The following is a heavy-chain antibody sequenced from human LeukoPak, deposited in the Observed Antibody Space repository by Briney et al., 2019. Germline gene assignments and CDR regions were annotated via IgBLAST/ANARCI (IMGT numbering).Heavy chain of an antibody. CDR1: GLHFSGTA. V-gene: IGHV3-23*01. Sequence: HGESLKISCAASGLHFSGTAMSWVRQAPGKGLEWVSAISHDGMNAYYADSVKGRFTISRDNSKKTVSLEMSSLTAADTGVYYCAKDGAQYSSGPECDPRGQGALVTVSP. CDR3: AKDGAQYSSGPECDP. CDR2: ISHDGMNA. J-gene: IGHJ5*02. D-gene: IGHD6-19*01.